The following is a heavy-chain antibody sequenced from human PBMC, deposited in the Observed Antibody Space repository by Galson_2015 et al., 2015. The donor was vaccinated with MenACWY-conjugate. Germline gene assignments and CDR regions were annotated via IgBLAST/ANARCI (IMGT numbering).Heavy chain of an antibody. Sequence: QSRAEAKKPGESLTISCKGSGYSFTSYWVSWVRQMPGKGLEWMGIIYPGDSDTRYSPSFQGQVTISADKSISTAYLQWSSLKASDTAMYFCARRGYCSSTSCYKEKYYYYMDVWGKGTTVTVSS. J-gene: IGHJ6*03. D-gene: IGHD2-2*02. CDR3: ARRGYCSSTSCYKEKYYYYMDV. V-gene: IGHV5-51*03. CDR2: IYPGDSDT. CDR1: GYSFTSYW.